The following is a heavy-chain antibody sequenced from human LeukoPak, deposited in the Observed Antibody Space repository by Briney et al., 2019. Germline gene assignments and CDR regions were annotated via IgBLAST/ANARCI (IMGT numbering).Heavy chain of an antibody. V-gene: IGHV3-30-3*01. CDR2: ISYDGSNK. D-gene: IGHD1-26*01. CDR3: ARDLVGATTYYYYYGMDV. J-gene: IGHJ6*02. CDR1: GFTFSSYA. Sequence: PGGSLRLSCAASGFTFSSYAMHWVRQAPGKGLEWVAVISYDGSNKYYADSVKGRFTISRDNSKNTLYLQMNSLRAEDTAVYYCARDLVGATTYYYYYGMDVWGQGTTVTVSS.